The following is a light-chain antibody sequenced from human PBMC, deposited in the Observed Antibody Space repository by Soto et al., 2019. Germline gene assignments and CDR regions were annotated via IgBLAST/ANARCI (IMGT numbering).Light chain of an antibody. CDR1: SGDVGTYKL. J-gene: IGLJ2*01. V-gene: IGLV2-23*03. Sequence: QSALTQPASVSGSPGQSITISCTGTSGDVGTYKLVSWYQHHPGKVPRLMIYEGTKRPSGVSDRLSGSKSGNTASLTISGLQAEDEADYYCCSYAGSSTFVVFGGGTKVTVL. CDR3: CSYAGSSTFVV. CDR2: EGT.